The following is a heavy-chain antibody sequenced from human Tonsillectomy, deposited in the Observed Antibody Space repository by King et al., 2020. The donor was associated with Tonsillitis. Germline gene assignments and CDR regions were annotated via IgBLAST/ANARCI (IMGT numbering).Heavy chain of an antibody. V-gene: IGHV3-23*04. CDR1: GFTFSSYA. D-gene: IGHD5-12*01. Sequence: EVQLVESGGGLVQPGGSLRLSCAASGFTFSSYAMSWVRQAPGKGLEWVSGISGSGGSTYSADSVKGRFTISRDNSKNTLYLQMNSLTAEDTAVYYCAKDKVATMPRNDFDFWGQGTMVTVSS. CDR3: AKDKVATMPRNDFDF. CDR2: ISGSGGST. J-gene: IGHJ3*01.